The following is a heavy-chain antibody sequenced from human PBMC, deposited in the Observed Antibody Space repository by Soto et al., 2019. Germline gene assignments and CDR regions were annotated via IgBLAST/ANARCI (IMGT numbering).Heavy chain of an antibody. Sequence: DVQLVESGGGLVQPGGSLRLSCAASGITFINYWMTWVRQVPGKGLEWVANIKEDGSEKYFVDSVKGRFTISRDNARNSLYLQLSSVRAEVSAVYYGVCDGGGYSYGYSFDYWGQGALVSVSS. J-gene: IGHJ4*02. V-gene: IGHV3-7*05. CDR1: GITFINYW. CDR3: VCDGGGYSYGYSFDY. D-gene: IGHD5-18*01. CDR2: IKEDGSEK.